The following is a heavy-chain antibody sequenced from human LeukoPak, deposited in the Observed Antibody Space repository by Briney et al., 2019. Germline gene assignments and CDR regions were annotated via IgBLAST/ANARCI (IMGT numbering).Heavy chain of an antibody. V-gene: IGHV4-4*07. J-gene: IGHJ6*03. CDR3: ARDPGYYDFWSGSKPPTNYYYMDV. CDR1: GGSISSYY. D-gene: IGHD3-3*01. Sequence: SSETLSLTCTVSGGSISSYYWSWIRQPAGKGLEWIGRIYTSGSTNYNPSLKSRVTMSVDTSKNQFSLKLSSVTAADTAVYYCARDPGYYDFWSGSKPPTNYYYMDVWGKGTTVTVSS. CDR2: IYTSGST.